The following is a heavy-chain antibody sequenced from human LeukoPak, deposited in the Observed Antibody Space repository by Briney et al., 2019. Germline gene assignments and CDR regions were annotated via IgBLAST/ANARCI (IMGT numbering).Heavy chain of an antibody. Sequence: SVKVSCKASGGTFSSYAISWVRQAPGQGLEWMGRIIPILGIANYAQKFQGRVTITTDESTSTAYMELSSLRSEDTAVYYCARDRCGGDCYPDNWFDPWGQGTLVTVSS. CDR1: GGTFSSYA. V-gene: IGHV1-69*04. CDR3: ARDRCGGDCYPDNWFDP. D-gene: IGHD2-21*02. J-gene: IGHJ5*02. CDR2: IIPILGIA.